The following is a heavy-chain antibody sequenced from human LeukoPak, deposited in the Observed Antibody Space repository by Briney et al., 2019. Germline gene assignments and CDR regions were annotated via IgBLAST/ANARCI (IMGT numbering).Heavy chain of an antibody. CDR1: GGPISSTNW. J-gene: IGHJ3*02. Sequence: SGTLSLTCAVSGGPISSTNWWSWVRQPPGKGLEWIGEIYHSGSTNYNPSLRSRITISVDKSKDQFSLRLSSVTAADTAVYYCARKIGSSGTFDIWGQGTMVTVSS. V-gene: IGHV4-4*02. CDR2: IYHSGST. D-gene: IGHD1-26*01. CDR3: ARKIGSSGTFDI.